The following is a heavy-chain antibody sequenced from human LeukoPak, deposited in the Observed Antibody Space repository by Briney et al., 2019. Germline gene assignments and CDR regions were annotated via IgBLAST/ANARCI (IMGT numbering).Heavy chain of an antibody. V-gene: IGHV3-66*01. CDR3: ARDPHIRNGMDV. Sequence: GGSLRLSCAASGFTVSSDYMSWVRQAPGRGLEWVSIIYSSENTYYADSVKGRFSISRDNSKNTLYLQMNSLSVEDTAVYYCARDPHIRNGMDVWGQGTTVIVAS. CDR2: IYSSENT. CDR1: GFTVSSDY. J-gene: IGHJ6*02.